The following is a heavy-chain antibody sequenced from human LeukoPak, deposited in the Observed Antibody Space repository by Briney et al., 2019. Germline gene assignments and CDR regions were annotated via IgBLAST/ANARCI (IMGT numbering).Heavy chain of an antibody. Sequence: GGSLRLSCAASGFTFSSYGMHWVRRAPGKGLEWVAVISYDGSNKYYADSVKGRFTISRDNSKNTLYLQMNSLRAEDTAVYYCANRNGMDVWGQGTTVTVSS. CDR1: GFTFSSYG. CDR2: ISYDGSNK. CDR3: ANRNGMDV. V-gene: IGHV3-30*18. J-gene: IGHJ6*02.